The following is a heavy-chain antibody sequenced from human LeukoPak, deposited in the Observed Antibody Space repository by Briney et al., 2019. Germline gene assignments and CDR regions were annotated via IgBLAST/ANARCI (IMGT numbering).Heavy chain of an antibody. CDR2: ISTDGSNT. CDR1: GFTFSIHW. J-gene: IGHJ3*02. CDR3: GRLNGAYGGVSDI. V-gene: IGHV3-74*01. Sequence: PGGSLRLSCAASGFTFSIHWMYWVRQAPGKGLVWVSRISTDGSNTDYADSVKGRLTISRDNAKNTLYLQMNSLGAEDTALYYCGRLNGAYGGVSDIWGQGTMVTVSS. D-gene: IGHD3-16*01.